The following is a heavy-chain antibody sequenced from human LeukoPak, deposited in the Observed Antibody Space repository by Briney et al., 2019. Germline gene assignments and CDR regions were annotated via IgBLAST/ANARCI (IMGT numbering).Heavy chain of an antibody. CDR2: IYHSGST. CDR1: GGSISSGGDY. Sequence: PSETLSLTCTASGGSISSGGDYWSWVRQPAGKGLEWIGYIYHSGSTYYSPSLSSRVTISLDASKNQFSLKLTSVTAADTAVYYCTSLYSSNWYLGDYWGQGALVTVSS. J-gene: IGHJ4*02. V-gene: IGHV4-30-2*01. D-gene: IGHD6-13*01. CDR3: TSLYSSNWYLGDY.